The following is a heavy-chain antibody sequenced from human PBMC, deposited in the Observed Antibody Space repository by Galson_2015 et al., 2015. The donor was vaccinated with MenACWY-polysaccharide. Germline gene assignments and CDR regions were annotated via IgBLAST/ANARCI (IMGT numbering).Heavy chain of an antibody. CDR1: GFTVSSNY. V-gene: IGHV3-66*02. CDR2: ISSGGDT. D-gene: IGHD2-2*02. Sequence: SLRLSCAASGFTVSSNYMSWVRQAPGKGLEWVSVISSGGDTYYAESVKGRFTISRANYKNTLYLQMNSIRSEDTAVYYCARDTPLDYSVRGTLVTVSS. CDR3: ARDTPLDY. J-gene: IGHJ4*02.